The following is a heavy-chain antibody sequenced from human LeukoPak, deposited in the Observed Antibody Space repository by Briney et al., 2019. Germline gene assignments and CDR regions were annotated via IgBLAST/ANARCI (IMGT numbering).Heavy chain of an antibody. J-gene: IGHJ4*02. V-gene: IGHV4-39*01. Sequence: PSETLSLTCTVSGGSISSSSYYWGWIRQPPGKGLEWIGSIYYSGSTYYNPSLKSRVTISVDTSKNQFSLKLSSVTAADTAVYYCGRHRAHWDTYYFDYWGQGTLVTVSS. CDR3: GRHRAHWDTYYFDY. CDR2: IYYSGST. D-gene: IGHD1/OR15-1a*01. CDR1: GGSISSSSYY.